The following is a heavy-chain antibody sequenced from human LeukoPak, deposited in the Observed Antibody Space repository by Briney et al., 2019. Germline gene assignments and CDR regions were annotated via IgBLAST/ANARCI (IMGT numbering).Heavy chain of an antibody. CDR2: ISSSSSYI. CDR1: GFTFSSYS. J-gene: IGHJ4*02. V-gene: IGHV3-21*01. CDR3: ARESHEEIAAADY. D-gene: IGHD6-13*01. Sequence: GGSLRLSCAASGFTFSSYSMNWVRQAPGKGLEWVSSISSSSSYIYYADSVKGRFTISRDNAKNSLYLQMNSLRAEDTAVYYCARESHEEIAAADYWGQGTLVTVSS.